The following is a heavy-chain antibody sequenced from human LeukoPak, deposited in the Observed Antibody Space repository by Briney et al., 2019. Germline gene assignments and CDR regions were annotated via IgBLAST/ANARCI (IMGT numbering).Heavy chain of an antibody. CDR3: ARKDAY. V-gene: IGHV3-7*01. CDR2: IKQDGTEK. Sequence: GGSLRLSCAASGFTFTTYWMSWVRQAPGKGLEWVANIKQDGTEKYYVDSVKGRFTISRDNAKNTLYLQMNSLRADDTAVYYCARKDAYWGQGTLVTVSS. CDR1: GFTFTTYW. J-gene: IGHJ4*02.